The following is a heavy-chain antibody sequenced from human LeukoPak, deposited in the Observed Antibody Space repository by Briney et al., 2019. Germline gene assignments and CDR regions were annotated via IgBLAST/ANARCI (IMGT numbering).Heavy chain of an antibody. CDR1: GGSINSRSYY. V-gene: IGHV4-39*01. D-gene: IGHD3-9*01. CDR2: IYYSGST. J-gene: IGHJ4*02. CDR3: GRHGNLRYFDWTGKGDTHIDY. Sequence: SETLSLTCTVSGGSINSRSYYWGWIRQPPGKGLEWIGNIYYSGSTYYNPSLKSRVTISVDTSKNQFSLKLSSVTAADTAVYYCGRHGNLRYFDWTGKGDTHIDYWGQGTLVTVSS.